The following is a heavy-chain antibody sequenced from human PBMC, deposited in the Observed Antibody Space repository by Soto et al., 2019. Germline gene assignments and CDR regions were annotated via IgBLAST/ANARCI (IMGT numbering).Heavy chain of an antibody. D-gene: IGHD5-18*01. CDR1: GFTFSSYG. J-gene: IGHJ4*02. CDR3: AKNGDSYDYYFDY. Sequence: GGSLRLSCAASGFTFSSYGMHWVRQAPGKGLEWVAVISYDGSNKYYVDSVKGRFTISRDNSKNTLYLQMNSLRAEDTAVYYCAKNGDSYDYYFDYWGQGTLVTVSS. V-gene: IGHV3-30*18. CDR2: ISYDGSNK.